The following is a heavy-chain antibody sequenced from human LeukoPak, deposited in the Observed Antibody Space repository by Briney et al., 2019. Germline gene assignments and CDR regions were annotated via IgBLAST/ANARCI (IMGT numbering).Heavy chain of an antibody. D-gene: IGHD3-16*02. CDR3: ARDLMITFGGVIVNDAFDI. CDR2: IYYSGST. CDR1: GGSISSGGYS. Sequence: SETLSLTCAVSGGSISSGGYSWSWIRQPPGKGLEWIGYIYYSGSTYYNPSLKSRVTISVDTSKNQFSLKLSSVNAADTAVYYCARDLMITFGGVIVNDAFDIWGQGTMVTVSS. V-gene: IGHV4-30-4*07. J-gene: IGHJ3*02.